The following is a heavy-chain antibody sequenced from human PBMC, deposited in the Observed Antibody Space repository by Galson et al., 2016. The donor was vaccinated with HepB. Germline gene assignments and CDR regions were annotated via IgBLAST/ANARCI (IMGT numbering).Heavy chain of an antibody. J-gene: IGHJ5*02. CDR2: VSYDGSNK. Sequence: SLRLSCAASGFTFSSYGMHWVRQAPGKGLEWVAVVSYDGSNKYYADSVKGRFTISRDNSKNTLYLQMNSLRAEDTAVYYCAKELWLVSRNNWFDPWGQGTLVTVSS. V-gene: IGHV3-30*18. CDR1: GFTFSSYG. CDR3: AKELWLVSRNNWFDP. D-gene: IGHD6-19*01.